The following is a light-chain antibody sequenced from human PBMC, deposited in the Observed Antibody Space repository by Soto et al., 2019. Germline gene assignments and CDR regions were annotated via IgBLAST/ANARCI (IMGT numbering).Light chain of an antibody. CDR3: MQALHTPRT. CDR2: LAS. V-gene: IGKV2-28*01. CDR1: QSLLHSNGNHY. Sequence: DIVMTQSPLSLSFTPGEPASISCRSSQSLLHSNGNHYLEWYFQKQGQSPQLLIYLASIRASGVPDRFSGSGSGTDFTLKISRVEAEDVGVYYCMQALHTPRTFGQGTKVEIK. J-gene: IGKJ1*01.